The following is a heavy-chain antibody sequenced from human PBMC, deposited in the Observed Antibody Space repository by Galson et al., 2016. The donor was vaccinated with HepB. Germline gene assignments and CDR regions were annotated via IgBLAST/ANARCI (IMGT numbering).Heavy chain of an antibody. V-gene: IGHV4-59*08. CDR2: LYDSGGT. CDR3: ARHYGRFDF. CDR1: GDTITDFS. D-gene: IGHD3-10*01. Sequence: LSLTCTVSGDTITDFSWSWIRQSPGKGLEWIGCLYDSGGTNYNPSLRSRVTIEVETSKNQFSMKLRSVTAADTAVYFCARHYGRFDFWGPGTLVTVSS. J-gene: IGHJ4*02.